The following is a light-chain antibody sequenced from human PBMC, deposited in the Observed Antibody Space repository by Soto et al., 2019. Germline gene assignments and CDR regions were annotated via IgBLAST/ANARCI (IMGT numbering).Light chain of an antibody. V-gene: IGLV2-14*01. CDR3: FSYTTSSTLV. CDR1: SSDVGGYNY. CDR2: EVS. J-gene: IGLJ3*02. Sequence: ALTQPASVSGSPGQSITISCTGTSSDVGGYNYVSWYQQHPAKAPKLMIYEVSNRPSGVSHRFSGSKSGNMASLTISGLQAEDEADYYCFSYTTSSTLVFGGGTKLTVL.